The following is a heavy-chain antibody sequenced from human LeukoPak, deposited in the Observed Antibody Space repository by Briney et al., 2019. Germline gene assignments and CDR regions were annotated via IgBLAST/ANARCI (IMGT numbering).Heavy chain of an antibody. V-gene: IGHV1-2*02. J-gene: IGHJ6*02. CDR2: INPNSGGT. Sequence: ASVKVSCKASGYTFTGYYMHWVRQAPGQGLEWMGWINPNSGGTNYAQKFQGRVTMTRDTSISTAYMELSRPRSDDTAVYYCARAYCSSTSCRPDYGMDVWGQGTTVTVSS. CDR1: GYTFTGYY. CDR3: ARAYCSSTSCRPDYGMDV. D-gene: IGHD2-2*01.